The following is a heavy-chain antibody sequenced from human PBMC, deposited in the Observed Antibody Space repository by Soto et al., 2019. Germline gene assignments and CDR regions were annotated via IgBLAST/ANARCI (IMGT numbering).Heavy chain of an antibody. CDR3: GLYDALFFDF. J-gene: IGHJ4*02. Sequence: GGSLRLSCGASGFTFSTFNMNGVRQAPGKGLEWVSSITNSAYTSYADSVKGRFTISRDNAKNSLYLQMNSLRAEDTAVYYCGLYDALFFDFWGQGALVTVSS. D-gene: IGHD2-8*01. CDR1: GFTFSTFN. CDR2: ITNSAYT. V-gene: IGHV3-21*01.